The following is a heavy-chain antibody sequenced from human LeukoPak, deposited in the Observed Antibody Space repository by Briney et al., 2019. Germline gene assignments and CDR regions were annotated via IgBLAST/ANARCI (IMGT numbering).Heavy chain of an antibody. Sequence: ASVKVSCKASGYTFTSYDINWVRQATGQGLEWMGWMNPNSGNTGYAQKFQGRVTITRNTSISTAYMELSSLRPEDTAVYYCARVFWSGYPDYWGQGTLVTVSS. CDR1: GYTFTSYD. V-gene: IGHV1-8*01. J-gene: IGHJ4*02. CDR2: MNPNSGNT. D-gene: IGHD3-3*01. CDR3: ARVFWSGYPDY.